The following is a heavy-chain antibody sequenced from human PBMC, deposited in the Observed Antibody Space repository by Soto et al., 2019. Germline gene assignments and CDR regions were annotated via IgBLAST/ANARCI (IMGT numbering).Heavy chain of an antibody. V-gene: IGHV1-2*04. CDR3: ARALWSRLPYGMDV. Sequence: ASVKVSCKASGYTFTGYYMHWVRQAPGQGLEWMGWINPNSGGTNYAQKFQGWVTMTRDTSISTAYMELSRLRAEDTAVYYCARALWSRLPYGMDVWGQGTTVTVSS. J-gene: IGHJ6*02. CDR2: INPNSGGT. D-gene: IGHD3-10*01. CDR1: GYTFTGYY.